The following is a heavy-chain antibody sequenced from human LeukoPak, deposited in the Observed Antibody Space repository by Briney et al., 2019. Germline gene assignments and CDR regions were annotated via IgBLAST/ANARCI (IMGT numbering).Heavy chain of an antibody. CDR2: INHGGST. CDR3: ARVLPVRGVITSTKYYYYYYMDV. D-gene: IGHD3-10*01. V-gene: IGHV4-34*01. CDR1: GGSFSGYY. Sequence: SETLSLTCAVYGGSFSGYYWSWIRQPPGKGLEWVGEINHGGSTNYNPSLKSRVTISVDTSKNQFSLKLSSVTAADTAVYYCARVLPVRGVITSTKYYYYYYMDVWGKGTTVTVSS. J-gene: IGHJ6*03.